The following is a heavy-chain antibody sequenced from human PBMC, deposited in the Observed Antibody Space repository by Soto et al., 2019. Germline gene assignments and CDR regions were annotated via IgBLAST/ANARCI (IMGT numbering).Heavy chain of an antibody. J-gene: IGHJ6*02. V-gene: IGHV4-4*07. CDR3: ARLFPIGAYYYGMDV. Sequence: NPSETLSLTCTVSGGSISSYYWSWIRQPAGKGLEWIGRIYTSGSTNYNPSLKSRVTMSVDTSKNQFSLKLSSVTAADTAVYYCARLFPIGAYYYGMDVWGQGTTVTVSS. CDR2: IYTSGST. CDR1: GGSISSYY.